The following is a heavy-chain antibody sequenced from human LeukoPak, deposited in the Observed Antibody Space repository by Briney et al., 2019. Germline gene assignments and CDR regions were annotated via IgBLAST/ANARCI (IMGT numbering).Heavy chain of an antibody. CDR3: ANRFSGWDRNYFDY. D-gene: IGHD6-19*01. CDR2: ISGSGGGT. V-gene: IGHV3-23*01. J-gene: IGHJ4*02. Sequence: PGGSLRLSCAASGFTFSSYAMSWVRQAPGKGPECVSVISGSGGGTYYADSVKGRFTISRDNSKNTLYLQMNSLRAEDTAVYYCANRFSGWDRNYFDYWGQGTLVTVSS. CDR1: GFTFSSYA.